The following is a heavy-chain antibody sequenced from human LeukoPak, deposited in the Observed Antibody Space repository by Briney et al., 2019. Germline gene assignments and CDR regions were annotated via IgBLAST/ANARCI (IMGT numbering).Heavy chain of an antibody. Sequence: ASVKVSCKASGYTFTNYDINWVRQATGQGPEWMGWMNPNSGNTGYAQEFQGRVTMTRNTSISTAYMELSSLRSEDTAVYYCARSIPEGLDYWGQGTLVTVSS. J-gene: IGHJ4*02. CDR1: GYTFTNYD. V-gene: IGHV1-8*01. CDR3: ARSIPEGLDY. CDR2: MNPNSGNT. D-gene: IGHD2-21*01.